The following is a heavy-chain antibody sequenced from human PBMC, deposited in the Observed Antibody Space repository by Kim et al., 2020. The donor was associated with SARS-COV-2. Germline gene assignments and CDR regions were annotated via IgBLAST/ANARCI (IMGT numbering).Heavy chain of an antibody. Sequence: GGSLRLSCSASGFTFSSYAMHWVRQAPGKGLEYVSAISSNGGSTYYADSVKGRFTISRDNSKNTLYLQMSSLRAEDTAVYYCVVWWHNPQFYYGSGSYYNTPYYGMDVWGQGTTVTVSS. D-gene: IGHD3-10*01. CDR3: VVWWHNPQFYYGSGSYYNTPYYGMDV. V-gene: IGHV3-64D*09. CDR2: ISSNGGST. CDR1: GFTFSSYA. J-gene: IGHJ6*02.